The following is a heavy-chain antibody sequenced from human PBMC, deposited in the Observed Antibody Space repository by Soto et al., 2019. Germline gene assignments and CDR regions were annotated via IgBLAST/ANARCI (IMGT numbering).Heavy chain of an antibody. CDR3: ARDNTGYYYYYYMDV. J-gene: IGHJ6*03. D-gene: IGHD3-10*01. CDR1: GFTFSSYS. CDR2: ISSSSSTI. V-gene: IGHV3-48*01. Sequence: ESGGGLVQPGGSLRLSCAASGFTFSSYSMNWVRQAPGKGLEWVSYISSSSSTIYYADSVKGRFTISRDNAKNSLYLQMNSLRAEDTAVYYCARDNTGYYYYYYMDVWGKGTTVTVSS.